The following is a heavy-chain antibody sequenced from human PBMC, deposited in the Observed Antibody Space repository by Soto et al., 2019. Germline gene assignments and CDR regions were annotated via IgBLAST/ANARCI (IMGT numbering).Heavy chain of an antibody. D-gene: IGHD5-18*01. CDR3: ARDLVDTFLLRYGMDV. CDR2: IYSGGST. Sequence: EVQLVESGGGLVQPGGSLSLSCAASGFTVSSNYMSWVRQAPGKGLEGVSVIYSGGSTYYADAVKGRFTISRDNSKNTRDLQMDSLRAEDTAVYYCARDLVDTFLLRYGMDVWGQGSTVTVSS. V-gene: IGHV3-66*01. J-gene: IGHJ6*02. CDR1: GFTVSSNY.